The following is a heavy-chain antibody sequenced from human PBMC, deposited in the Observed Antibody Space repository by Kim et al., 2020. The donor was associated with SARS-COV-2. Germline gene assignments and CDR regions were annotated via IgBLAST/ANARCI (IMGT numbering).Heavy chain of an antibody. CDR2: ISWNSGSI. CDR1: GFTFDDYA. V-gene: IGHV3-9*01. D-gene: IGHD6-6*01. CDR3: ATVSSFYYYGMDV. Sequence: GGSLRLSCAASGFTFDDYAMHWVRQAPGKGLEWVSGISWNSGSIGYADSVKGRFTISRDNAKNSLYLQMNSLRAEDTALYYCATVSSFYYYGMDVWGQGT. J-gene: IGHJ6*02.